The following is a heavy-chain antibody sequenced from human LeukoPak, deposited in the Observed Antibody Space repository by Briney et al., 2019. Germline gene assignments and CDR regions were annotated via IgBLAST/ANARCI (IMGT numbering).Heavy chain of an antibody. D-gene: IGHD3-10*01. CDR3: ARKLGFGESPDAFDI. Sequence: SETLSLTCTVSGGSISSYYWSWIRQPPGKGLEWIGYIYYSGSTNYNPSLKSRVTISVDTSKNQFSLKLSSVTAADTAVYYCARKLGFGESPDAFDIWGQGTMVTVSS. CDR2: IYYSGST. J-gene: IGHJ3*02. V-gene: IGHV4-59*08. CDR1: GGSISSYY.